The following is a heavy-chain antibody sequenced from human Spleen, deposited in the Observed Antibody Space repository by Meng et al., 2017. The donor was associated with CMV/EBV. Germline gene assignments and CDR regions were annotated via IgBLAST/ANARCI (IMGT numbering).Heavy chain of an antibody. J-gene: IGHJ6*02. CDR2: IYSNGNT. Sequence: SETLSLTCTVSGGSISSGDSYWNWIRQPPGKGLEWIGYIYSNGNTYYTPSLKSRLTISVDTSKNQFSLKLSSVTAADTAVYYCASKGRLLWFGELPSGMDVWGQGTTVTVSS. D-gene: IGHD3-10*01. CDR3: ASKGRLLWFGELPSGMDV. V-gene: IGHV4-30-4*02. CDR1: GGSISSGDSY.